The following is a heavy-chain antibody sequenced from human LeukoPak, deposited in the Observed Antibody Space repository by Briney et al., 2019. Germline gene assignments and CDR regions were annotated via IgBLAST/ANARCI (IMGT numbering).Heavy chain of an antibody. J-gene: IGHJ4*02. V-gene: IGHV3-23*01. CDR1: GFTFSTYA. D-gene: IGHD3-10*01. CDR2: ITLDGGT. Sequence: GGSLRLSCAASGFTFSTYAMSWVRQAPGNGLEWVSTITLDGGTYYADSVKGRVTVSRDNSKNTLYLQMNTLRAEDTALYYCARDRGDSNWPNLDYWGQGTLVTVSS. CDR3: ARDRGDSNWPNLDY.